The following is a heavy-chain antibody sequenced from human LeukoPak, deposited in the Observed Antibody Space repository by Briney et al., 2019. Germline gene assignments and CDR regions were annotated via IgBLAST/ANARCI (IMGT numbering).Heavy chain of an antibody. V-gene: IGHV3-30*02. CDR2: IRYDGSNK. CDR3: AREWGSGYFSLDY. J-gene: IGHJ4*02. CDR1: GFTFSSYG. Sequence: PGGSLRLSCAASGFTFSSYGMHWVRQAPGKGLEWVAFIRYDGSNKYYADSVKGRFTISRDNAKNSLYLQMNSLRAEDTAVYYCAREWGSGYFSLDYWGQGTLVTVSS. D-gene: IGHD5-12*01.